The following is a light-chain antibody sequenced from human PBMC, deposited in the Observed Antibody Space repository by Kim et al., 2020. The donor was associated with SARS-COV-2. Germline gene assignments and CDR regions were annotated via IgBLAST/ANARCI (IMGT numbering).Light chain of an antibody. Sequence: SVFPGQTASITCSEDKLGDKYACWYQQKPGQSPVLVIYQDSMRHSGIPERFSGSNSGNTATLTISGTQAMDEADYYCQAWDSSTVVFGGGTQLTVL. CDR3: QAWDSSTVV. CDR2: QDS. J-gene: IGLJ2*01. V-gene: IGLV3-1*01. CDR1: KLGDKY.